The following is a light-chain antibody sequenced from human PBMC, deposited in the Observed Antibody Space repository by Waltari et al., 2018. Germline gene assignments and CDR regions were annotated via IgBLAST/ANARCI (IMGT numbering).Light chain of an antibody. Sequence: DIQMTQYPSSLSASVGDRVPITCRASQSISSYLNWYQQKPGKAPNLLIYAASSLQSGVPPRFSGSGSGTDFTLTIGSLQAEDFATYYCQQSYSTPIFTFGPGTKVDFK. CDR2: AAS. CDR3: QQSYSTPIFT. J-gene: IGKJ3*01. V-gene: IGKV1-39*01. CDR1: QSISSY.